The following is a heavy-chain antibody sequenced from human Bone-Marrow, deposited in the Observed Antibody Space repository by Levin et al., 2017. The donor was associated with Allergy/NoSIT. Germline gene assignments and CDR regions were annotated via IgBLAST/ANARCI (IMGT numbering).Heavy chain of an antibody. D-gene: IGHD4-17*01. Sequence: ETLSLTCAASGFRFSAYWMQWVRQVPGKGLVWVSRLRTDGGETKYADSVEGRFTISRDNAKNTLYLQMNSLRPEDTAVYYCAREGPTVTTPMDVWGQGTTVIVSS. CDR1: GFRFSAYW. J-gene: IGHJ6*02. CDR2: LRTDGGET. V-gene: IGHV3-74*01. CDR3: AREGPTVTTPMDV.